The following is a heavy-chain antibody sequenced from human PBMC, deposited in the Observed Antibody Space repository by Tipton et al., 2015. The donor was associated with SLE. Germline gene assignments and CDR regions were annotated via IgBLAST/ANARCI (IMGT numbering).Heavy chain of an antibody. CDR1: GFTFSDYY. D-gene: IGHD5-12*01. CDR3: AKAPQWLRLRGFDF. CDR2: IGDSGHNT. J-gene: IGHJ4*02. V-gene: IGHV3-23*01. Sequence: GSLRLSCTASGFTFSDYYMTWIRQAPGQGLEWVSGIGDSGHNTYYADSVKGRFTISRDNSKNTLYLQMNSLRAEDTAVYYCAKAPQWLRLRGFDFWGQGALVTVSS.